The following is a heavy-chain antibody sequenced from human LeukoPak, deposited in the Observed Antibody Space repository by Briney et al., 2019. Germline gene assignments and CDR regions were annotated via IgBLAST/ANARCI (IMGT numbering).Heavy chain of an antibody. CDR1: GFNISSYT. D-gene: IGHD3-3*01. J-gene: IGHJ4*02. CDR2: ISSTSSLI. V-gene: IGHV3-21*01. CDR3: AGDYDFWSGFSSNYFDY. Sequence: GGSLRLSCAASGFNISSYTIHWVRQAPGKGLEWVSSISSTSSLIFYADSMRGRFIISRDNAKNSLYLQMNSLRAEDTAVYYCAGDYDFWSGFSSNYFDYWGQGTLVTVSS.